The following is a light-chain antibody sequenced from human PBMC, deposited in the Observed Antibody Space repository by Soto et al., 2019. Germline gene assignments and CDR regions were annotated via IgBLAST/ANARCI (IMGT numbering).Light chain of an antibody. CDR3: QQYNSYPLT. Sequence: DIQMTQSPSSLSASVGDRVTITCRASQSISSYLNWYQHKPGKAPNLLIYAATTLQSGVPSRFSGSGSGTEFTLTISSLQPDDFATYYCQQYNSYPLTFGQGTKVDI. J-gene: IGKJ1*01. V-gene: IGKV1-9*01. CDR1: QSISSY. CDR2: AAT.